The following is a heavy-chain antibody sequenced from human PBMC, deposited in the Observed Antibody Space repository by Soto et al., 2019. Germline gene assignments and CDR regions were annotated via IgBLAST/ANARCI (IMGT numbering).Heavy chain of an antibody. Sequence: TLSLPCTVSGGSISSHYWSWIRQPAGKGLEWIGRIYTSGSTNYNPSLKSRVTMSVDTSKNQFSLKLSSVTAADTAVYYCARDRSDYDILTGPYFDYWGQGTLVTVSS. CDR1: GGSISSHY. D-gene: IGHD3-9*01. J-gene: IGHJ4*02. V-gene: IGHV4-4*07. CDR2: IYTSGST. CDR3: ARDRSDYDILTGPYFDY.